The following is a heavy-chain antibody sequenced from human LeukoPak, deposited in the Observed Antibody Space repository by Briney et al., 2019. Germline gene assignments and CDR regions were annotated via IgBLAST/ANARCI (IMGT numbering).Heavy chain of an antibody. CDR2: IYYSGST. V-gene: IGHV4-59*08. CDR3: ARLRLPYGDTN. CDR1: GGSISSYY. Sequence: PSETLSLTCTVSGGSISSYYWSWIRQPPGKGLEWIGYIYYSGSTNYNPSLKSRVTISVDTSKNQFSLKLSSVTAADTAVYYCARLRLPYGDTNWGQGTLVTVSS. D-gene: IGHD4-17*01. J-gene: IGHJ4*02.